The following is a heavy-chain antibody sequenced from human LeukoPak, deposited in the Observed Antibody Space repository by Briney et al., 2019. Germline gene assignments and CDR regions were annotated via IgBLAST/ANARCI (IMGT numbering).Heavy chain of an antibody. Sequence: KPGGSLRLSCAASGFTFSDYYMSWIRQAPGKGLEWVSYISSSGSTIYYADSVKGRFTISRDNAKNSLYLQMNSLRAEDTALYYCAKDISSGVWEFDYWGQGTLVAVSS. J-gene: IGHJ4*02. CDR1: GFTFSDYY. CDR3: AKDISSGVWEFDY. CDR2: ISSSGSTI. V-gene: IGHV3-11*01. D-gene: IGHD6-19*01.